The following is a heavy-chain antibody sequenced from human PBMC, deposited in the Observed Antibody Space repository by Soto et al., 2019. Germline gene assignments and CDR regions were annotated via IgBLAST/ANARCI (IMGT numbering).Heavy chain of an antibody. CDR3: ARGPQPDYGYDFDY. J-gene: IGHJ4*02. Sequence: KLYRKPSGYTTTSYYINWMRQANGQGLEWMGWMNPNSGKTGYAQKFQGRVTMTRNTSISTAYMELSGLRSEDTAVYYCARGPQPDYGYDFDYWGQGTLVTVSS. CDR2: MNPNSGKT. D-gene: IGHD4-17*01. CDR1: GYTTTSYY. V-gene: IGHV1-8*01.